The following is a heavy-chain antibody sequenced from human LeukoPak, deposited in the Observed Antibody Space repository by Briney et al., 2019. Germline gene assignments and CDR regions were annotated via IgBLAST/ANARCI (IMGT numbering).Heavy chain of an antibody. D-gene: IGHD3-22*01. J-gene: IGHJ3*02. CDR1: NGSISSGTYY. CDR3: ARGPYSYDSSGAFDI. Sequence: SETLSLTCTVSNGSISSGTYYWSWIRQPAGKGLEWIGRIYSSGSTNYNPSLKSRVTISVDTSKNQFSLKLSSVTAADTAVYFCARGPYSYDSSGAFDIWGQGTMVTVSS. V-gene: IGHV4-61*02. CDR2: IYSSGST.